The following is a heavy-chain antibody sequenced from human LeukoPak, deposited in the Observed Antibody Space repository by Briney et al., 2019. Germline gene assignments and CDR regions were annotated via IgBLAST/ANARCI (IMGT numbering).Heavy chain of an antibody. CDR3: ARSVSYGSGSHLDY. D-gene: IGHD3-10*01. CDR2: ISAYNGNT. V-gene: IGHV1-18*01. Sequence: GASVKVSCKASDYTFTSYGISWVRQAPGQGLEWTGWISAYNGNTNYAQKLQGRVTMTTDTSTSTAYMELRSLRSDDTAVYYCARSVSYGSGSHLDYWGQGTLVTVSS. J-gene: IGHJ4*02. CDR1: DYTFTSYG.